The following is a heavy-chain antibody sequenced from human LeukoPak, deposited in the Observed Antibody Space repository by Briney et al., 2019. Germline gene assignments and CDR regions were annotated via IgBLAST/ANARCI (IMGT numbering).Heavy chain of an antibody. CDR1: GGSISSYY. Sequence: SETLSLTCTVSGGSISSYYWSWIRQPPGKGLEWIGYIYYSGRTNDNPSLKSRVTISVDTSKNQFSLKLSSVTAADTAVYYCARSGGSSPNSYYYYYYYMDVWGKGTTVTVSS. V-gene: IGHV4-59*01. D-gene: IGHD6-6*01. CDR2: IYYSGRT. CDR3: ARSGGSSPNSYYYYYYYMDV. J-gene: IGHJ6*03.